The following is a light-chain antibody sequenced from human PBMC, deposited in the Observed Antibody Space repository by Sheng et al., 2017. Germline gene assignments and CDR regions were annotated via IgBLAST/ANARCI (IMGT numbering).Light chain of an antibody. J-gene: IGLJ2*01. V-gene: IGLV2-8*01. Sequence: QSALTQPPSASGSPGQSVTISCTGTSSDVGGYKYVSWYQQHPGKAPKLMIYEVSKRPSGVPDRFSGSKSGNTASLTVAGLQAEDEGDYYCSSYAGSNNYVVFGGGTKLTVL. CDR1: SSDVGGYKY. CDR3: SSYAGSNNYVV. CDR2: EVS.